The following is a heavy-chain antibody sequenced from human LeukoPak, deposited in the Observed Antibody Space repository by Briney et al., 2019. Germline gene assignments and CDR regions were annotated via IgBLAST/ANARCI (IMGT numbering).Heavy chain of an antibody. CDR1: GFTFDDYA. D-gene: IGHD3-10*01. V-gene: IGHV3-9*01. CDR2: ISWNSGSI. CDR3: ARSTGFYGSGSYFRGMDV. Sequence: PGGSLRLSCAASGFTFDDYAMHWVRQAPGKGLEWVSGISWNSGSIGYADSVKGRFTISRDNAKNSLYLQMNSLRAEDTALYYCARSTGFYGSGSYFRGMDVWGQGTTVTVSS. J-gene: IGHJ6*02.